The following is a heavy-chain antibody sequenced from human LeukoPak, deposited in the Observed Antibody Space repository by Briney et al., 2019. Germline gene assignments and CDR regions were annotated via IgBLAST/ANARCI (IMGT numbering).Heavy chain of an antibody. V-gene: IGHV4-59*01. Sequence: PSETLSLTCTVSGGSISSYYWSWLRQPPGKGLEWIGYIYYSGSTNYNPSLKSRVTISVDTSKNQFSLKLSSVTAADTAVYYCARVDSENDYWGQGTLVTVSS. CDR2: IYYSGST. CDR1: GGSISSYY. CDR3: ARVDSENDY. D-gene: IGHD1-14*01. J-gene: IGHJ4*02.